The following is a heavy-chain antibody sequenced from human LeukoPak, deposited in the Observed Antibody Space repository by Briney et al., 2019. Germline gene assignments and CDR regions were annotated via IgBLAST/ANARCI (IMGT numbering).Heavy chain of an antibody. D-gene: IGHD1-7*01. CDR1: GFTFSSYW. J-gene: IGHJ4*02. CDR3: ARGTGSTGYFDY. CDR2: INSDGSST. V-gene: IGHV3-74*01. Sequence: GGSLRLSCAASGFTFSSYWMHWVRQAPGKGLVWVARINSDGSSTSYADSVKGRFTISRDNAKNTLYLQMNSLRAEDTAVYYCARGTGSTGYFDYWGQGTLVTVSS.